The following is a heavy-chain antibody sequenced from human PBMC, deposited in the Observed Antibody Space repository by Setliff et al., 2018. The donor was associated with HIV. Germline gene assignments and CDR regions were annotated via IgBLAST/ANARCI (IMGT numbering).Heavy chain of an antibody. CDR1: GDSITNSMHY. CDR3: AREKSIPTTWFGGYYYDY. J-gene: IGHJ4*02. V-gene: IGHV4-39*07. Sequence: SETLSLTCTVSGDSITNSMHYWSWIRQSPGKGLEWIGEVNHRGTINYNQSLKNRVISSVDTAKNQFSLNMISMTAADTAVYYCAREKSIPTTWFGGYYYDYWGQGTLVTVSS. D-gene: IGHD3-10*01. CDR2: VNHRGTI.